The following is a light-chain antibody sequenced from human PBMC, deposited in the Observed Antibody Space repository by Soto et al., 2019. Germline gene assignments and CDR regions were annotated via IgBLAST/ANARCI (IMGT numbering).Light chain of an antibody. CDR2: KGT. Sequence: SVLAQPASVSGSPGQSVTISCTGTSSDVGAYNSVSWYQQHPDKAPQLMIYKGTQRPSGGSNRFSGSTSGNAASLTISGLQAGDEADYFCCSSAPESTYVFGTGTKVTVL. CDR3: CSSAPESTYV. V-gene: IGLV2-23*01. J-gene: IGLJ1*01. CDR1: SSDVGAYNS.